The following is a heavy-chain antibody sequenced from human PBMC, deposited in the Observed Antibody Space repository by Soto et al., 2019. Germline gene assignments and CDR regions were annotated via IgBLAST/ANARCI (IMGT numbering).Heavy chain of an antibody. CDR2: FDPEDGET. Sequence: ASVKVSCKVSGYTLTELSMHWVRQAPGKGPEWMGGFDPEDGETIYAQKFQGRVTMTEDTSTDTAYMELSSLRSEDTAVYYCATVKAAYYYYYGMDVWGQGTTVTVSS. V-gene: IGHV1-24*01. CDR3: ATVKAAYYYYYGMDV. J-gene: IGHJ6*02. CDR1: GYTLTELS. D-gene: IGHD6-13*01.